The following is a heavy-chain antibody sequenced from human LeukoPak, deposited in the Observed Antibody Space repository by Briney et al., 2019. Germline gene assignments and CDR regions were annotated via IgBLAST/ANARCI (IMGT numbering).Heavy chain of an antibody. D-gene: IGHD4-23*01. J-gene: IGHJ4*02. CDR2: IRSKANSYAT. CDR3: TRHLMTTVVPLDY. V-gene: IGHV3-73*01. Sequence: AGGSLRLSCAASGFTFSGSAMHWVRQASGKGLEWVGRIRSKANSYATAYAASVKGRFTISRDDSKNTAYLQMNSLKTEDTAVYYCTRHLMTTVVPLDYWGQGTLVTVSS. CDR1: GFTFSGSA.